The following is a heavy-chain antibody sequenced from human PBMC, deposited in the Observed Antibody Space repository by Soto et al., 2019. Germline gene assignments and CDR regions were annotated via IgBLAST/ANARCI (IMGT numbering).Heavy chain of an antibody. CDR2: IYYSGST. CDR3: ARDSGSIAAPSGYYYYGMDV. V-gene: IGHV4-31*03. J-gene: IGHJ6*02. Sequence: SETLSLTCTVSGGSISSGGYYWSWIRQHPGKGLEWLGYIYYSGSTYYNPSLKSRVTISVDTSKNQFSLKLSSVTAADTAVYYCARDSGSIAAPSGYYYYGMDVWGQGTTVTVSS. CDR1: GGSISSGGYY. D-gene: IGHD6-6*01.